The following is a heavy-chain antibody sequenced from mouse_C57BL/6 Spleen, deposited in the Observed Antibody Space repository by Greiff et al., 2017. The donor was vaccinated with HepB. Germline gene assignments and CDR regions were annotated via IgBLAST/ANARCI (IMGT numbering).Heavy chain of an antibody. D-gene: IGHD1-1*01. CDR2: ISDGGSYT. CDR3: ARGELRSLWYFDV. V-gene: IGHV5-4*01. J-gene: IGHJ1*03. CDR1: GFTFSSYA. Sequence: EVQLVESGGGLVKPGGSLKLSCAASGFTFSSYAMSWVRQTPEKRLEWAATISDGGSYTYYPDNVKGRFTISRDNAKNNLYLQMSHLKSEDTALYYCARGELRSLWYFDVWGTGTTVTVSS.